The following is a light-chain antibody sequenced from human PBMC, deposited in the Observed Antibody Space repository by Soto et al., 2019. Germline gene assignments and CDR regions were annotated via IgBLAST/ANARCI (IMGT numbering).Light chain of an antibody. CDR1: QSVSSSY. Sequence: EIVLKQSPGTLSLSPGERATLSCRASQSVSSSYLAWYQQKPGQAPRLLIYGASSRATGIPDRFSGSGSGTDFPLTISRLEPEDFAVYYWQQYGSSLQYTFGQGTELEIK. CDR2: GAS. CDR3: QQYGSSLQYT. J-gene: IGKJ2*01. V-gene: IGKV3-20*01.